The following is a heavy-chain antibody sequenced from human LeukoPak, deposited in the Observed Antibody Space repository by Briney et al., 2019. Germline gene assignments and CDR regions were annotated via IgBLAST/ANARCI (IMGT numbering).Heavy chain of an antibody. D-gene: IGHD3-10*01. CDR3: ARDEGHYYGSGSYYHPPNWFDP. V-gene: IGHV4-34*01. CDR2: INHSGST. J-gene: IGHJ5*02. Sequence: SETLSLTCAVYGGSFSGYYWSWIRQPPGKGLEWIGEINHSGSTNYNPSLKSRVTMSVDTSKNQFFLKLSSVTAADTAVYYCARDEGHYYGSGSYYHPPNWFDPWGQGTLVTVSS. CDR1: GGSFSGYY.